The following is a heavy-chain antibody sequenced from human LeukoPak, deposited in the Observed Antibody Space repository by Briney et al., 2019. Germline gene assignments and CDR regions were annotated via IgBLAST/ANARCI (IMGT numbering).Heavy chain of an antibody. CDR3: ATNYYDSSGYYGGD. D-gene: IGHD3-22*01. Sequence: GGSLRLSCAASGFTFSSYSMNWVRQAPGKGLEWVSSISCSSYIYYADSVKGRFTISRDNAKNSLYLQMNSLRAEDTAVYYCATNYYDSSGYYGGDWGQGTLVTVSS. J-gene: IGHJ4*02. V-gene: IGHV3-21*01. CDR2: ISCSSYI. CDR1: GFTFSSYS.